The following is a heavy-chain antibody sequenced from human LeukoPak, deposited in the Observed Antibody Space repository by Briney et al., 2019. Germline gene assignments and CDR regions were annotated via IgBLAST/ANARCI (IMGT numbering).Heavy chain of an antibody. V-gene: IGHV3-7*01. J-gene: IGHJ5*02. CDR3: ARDSSLLAYNWFDP. Sequence: GGSLRLSCAASGFTFSSYWMSWVRQAPGKGLDWVANIKQDGSEKYYVDSVKGRFTISRDNAKNSLYLQMNSLRAEDTAVYYCARDSSLLAYNWFDPWGQGTLVTVSS. CDR1: GFTFSSYW. CDR2: IKQDGSEK.